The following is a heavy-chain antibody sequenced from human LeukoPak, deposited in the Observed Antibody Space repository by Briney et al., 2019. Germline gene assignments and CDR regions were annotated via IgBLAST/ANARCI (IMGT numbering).Heavy chain of an antibody. CDR1: GFTFHHYA. V-gene: IGHV3-9*01. D-gene: IGHD5-12*01. CDR3: AKDKAPLYSGYDWDLDF. Sequence: PGGSLRLSCAASGFTFHHYAIHWVRQVPGKGLEWVSGIGWNSAYIGCADSVKGRFTISRDNAKNSVYLQMNSLRAEDTALYYFAKDKAPLYSGYDWDLDFWGQGTMVTVSS. J-gene: IGHJ4*02. CDR2: IGWNSAYI.